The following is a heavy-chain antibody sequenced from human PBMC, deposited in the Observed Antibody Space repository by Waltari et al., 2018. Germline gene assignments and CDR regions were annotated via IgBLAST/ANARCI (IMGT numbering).Heavy chain of an antibody. CDR3: ARGSAYYVRVWDL. J-gene: IGHJ4*02. CDR1: GFTLRSSW. Sequence: LVESGGDLVRPGVALSISFPASGFTLRSSWMSWVRQAPGKGLEWVANINYDGSAQWYEDSVSGRLTVSRDNAKNSLYLEMNNVRVDDTAVYYCARGSAYYVRVWDLWGPGTLVTVSS. V-gene: IGHV3-7*03. CDR2: INYDGSAQ. D-gene: IGHD3-16*01.